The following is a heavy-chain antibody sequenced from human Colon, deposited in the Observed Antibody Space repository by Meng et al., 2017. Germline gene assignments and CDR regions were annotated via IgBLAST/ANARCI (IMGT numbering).Heavy chain of an antibody. V-gene: IGHV3-11*01. Sequence: GAVVGSGVGVVRPVASLRFACAASGCNFRDYYMTWSQQVPGKGLEWVSQISSSGKIIDYADSMKGRFTISRDNANNSLYLQMDSLTADDTAVYYCARDHGTGLDHWGQGALVTVSS. CDR3: ARDHGTGLDH. CDR1: GCNFRDYY. D-gene: IGHD1-14*01. J-gene: IGHJ4*02. CDR2: ISSSGKII.